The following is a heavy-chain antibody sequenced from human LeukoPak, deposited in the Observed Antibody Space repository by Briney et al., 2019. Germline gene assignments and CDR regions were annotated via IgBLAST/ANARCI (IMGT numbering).Heavy chain of an antibody. CDR3: TRENHSSRWYIMDY. D-gene: IGHD6-19*01. J-gene: IGHJ4*02. CDR2: IRSKAYGGTT. CDR1: GFTFGDYA. Sequence: GGSLRLSCTASGFTFGDYAMSWFRQAPGKGLEWVGFIRSKAYGGTTEYAASVKGRFTISRDDSKSIAYLQMNSLKTEDTAVYYCTRENHSSRWYIMDYWGQGTLVTVSS. V-gene: IGHV3-49*03.